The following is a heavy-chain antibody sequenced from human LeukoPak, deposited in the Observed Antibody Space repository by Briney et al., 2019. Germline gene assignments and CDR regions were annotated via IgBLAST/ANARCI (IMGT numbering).Heavy chain of an antibody. CDR1: GFTFSSYG. D-gene: IGHD3-10*01. J-gene: IGHJ4*02. V-gene: IGHV3-23*01. CDR2: ISGSGGST. Sequence: GGSLRLSCAASGFTFSSYGMSWVRQAPGKGLEWVSAISGSGGSTYYADSVKGRFTISRDNSKNTLYLQMNSLRAEDTAVYYCAKDGELLWFGESYYFDYWGQGTLVTVSS. CDR3: AKDGELLWFGESYYFDY.